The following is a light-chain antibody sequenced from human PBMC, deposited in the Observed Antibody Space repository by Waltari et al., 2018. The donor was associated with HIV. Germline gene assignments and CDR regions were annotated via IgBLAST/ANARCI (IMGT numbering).Light chain of an antibody. Sequence: QTALTQPPSAVGSPGQSVTLSCTGTRSDAGGYNYVSWYQHHPGKSPTLMIYEVSKRPSGVPDRFSGSKSGSTASLTVSGLQAEDEADYYCSSYAGSNNRWVFGGGTKLTAL. J-gene: IGLJ3*02. CDR1: RSDAGGYNY. V-gene: IGLV2-8*01. CDR2: EVS. CDR3: SSYAGSNNRWV.